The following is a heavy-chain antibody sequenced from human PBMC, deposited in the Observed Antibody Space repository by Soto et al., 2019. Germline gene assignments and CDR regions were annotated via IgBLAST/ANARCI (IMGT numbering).Heavy chain of an antibody. J-gene: IGHJ4*02. Sequence: QPGGSLRLSCAASGFTFSSYWMHWVRQAPGKGLEWVSRIDSVGTNPFYADSVKGRFTISRDNGKNTMFLQMNSLRAEDTAVYFCSAYPFQRWGQGTRVTVSS. CDR2: IDSVGTNP. CDR1: GFTFSSYW. V-gene: IGHV3-74*01. CDR3: SAYPFQR.